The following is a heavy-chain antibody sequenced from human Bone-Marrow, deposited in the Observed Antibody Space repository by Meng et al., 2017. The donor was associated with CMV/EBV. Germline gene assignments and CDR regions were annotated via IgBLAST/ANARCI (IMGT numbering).Heavy chain of an antibody. V-gene: IGHV3-53*01. CDR1: GFTVSSNY. J-gene: IGHJ6*02. CDR3: ARDWGRGVRYYYGMDV. D-gene: IGHD3-10*01. Sequence: GESLKISCAASGFTVSSNYMSWVRRAPGKGLEWVSIIYSGGSTYYADSVKGRFTVSRDDSKNTLYLQMNSLRAEDTAVYYCARDWGRGVRYYYGMDVWGQGTTVTVSS. CDR2: IYSGGST.